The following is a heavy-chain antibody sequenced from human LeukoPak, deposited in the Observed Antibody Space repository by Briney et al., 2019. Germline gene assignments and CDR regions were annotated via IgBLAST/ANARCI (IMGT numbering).Heavy chain of an antibody. J-gene: IGHJ6*02. Sequence: GRSLRLSCAASEFTFSSYGMHWVRQAPGKGLEWVAVISYDGSNKYYADSVKGRFTISRDNSKNTLYLQMNSLRPEDTAVYYCAKTKTTVTSGMDVWGQGTTVTVSS. CDR1: EFTFSSYG. CDR2: ISYDGSNK. CDR3: AKTKTTVTSGMDV. V-gene: IGHV3-30*18. D-gene: IGHD4-17*01.